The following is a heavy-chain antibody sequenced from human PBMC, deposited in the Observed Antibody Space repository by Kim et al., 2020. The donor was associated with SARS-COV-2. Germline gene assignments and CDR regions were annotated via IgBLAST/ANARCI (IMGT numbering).Heavy chain of an antibody. CDR2: SNK. CDR3: ATMADTLDY. J-gene: IGHJ4*02. Sequence: SNKYYADSVKGRFTISRDNSKNTLYLQMNSLRAEDTAVYYCATMADTLDYWGQGTLVTVSS. D-gene: IGHD2-15*01. V-gene: IGHV3-33*01.